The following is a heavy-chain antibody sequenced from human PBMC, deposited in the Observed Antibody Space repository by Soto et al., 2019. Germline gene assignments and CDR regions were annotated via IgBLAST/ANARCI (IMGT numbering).Heavy chain of an antibody. CDR3: ARGGGPPLGY. J-gene: IGHJ4*01. V-gene: IGHV1-69*02. D-gene: IGHD3-16*01. Sequence: QVQLVQSGAEVKKPGSSVKVSCKASGGTFSSYTISWVRQAPGQGLEWMGRIIPILGIANYAQKFQGRVTITADKSTSATYMEVSSLRSGDMAVYYCARGGGPPLGYWGQGTLVTVSS. CDR2: IIPILGIA. CDR1: GGTFSSYT.